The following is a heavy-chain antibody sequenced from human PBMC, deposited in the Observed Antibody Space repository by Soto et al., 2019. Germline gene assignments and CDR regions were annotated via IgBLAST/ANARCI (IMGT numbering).Heavy chain of an antibody. V-gene: IGHV1-18*01. CDR3: ARYVGGDYGTNWFDP. CDR1: GYTFTSYG. Sequence: ASVNVSCKAAGYTFTSYGISWVRQAPGQGLEWMGWISAYNGNTNYAQKLQGRVTMTTDTSTSTAYMELRSLRSDDTAVYYCARYVGGDYGTNWFDPWGQGTLVTVSS. CDR2: ISAYNGNT. D-gene: IGHD2-21*02. J-gene: IGHJ5*02.